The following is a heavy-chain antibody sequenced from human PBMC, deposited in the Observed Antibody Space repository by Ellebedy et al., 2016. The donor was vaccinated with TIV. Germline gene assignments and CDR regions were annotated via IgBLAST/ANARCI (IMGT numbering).Heavy chain of an antibody. J-gene: IGHJ3*02. CDR1: GFTFSSYA. CDR3: ASALKRGCSRTDYYDAFDI. Sequence: PGGSLRLSCAASGFTFSSYAMHWVRQAPGKGLEWVAIISSDGSSENYADSVKGRFTISRDNSKNTLYLQMSSLRAEDTAVYYCASALKRGCSRTDYYDAFDIWGQGTMVTVSS. CDR2: ISSDGSSE. D-gene: IGHD2-2*01. V-gene: IGHV3-30*15.